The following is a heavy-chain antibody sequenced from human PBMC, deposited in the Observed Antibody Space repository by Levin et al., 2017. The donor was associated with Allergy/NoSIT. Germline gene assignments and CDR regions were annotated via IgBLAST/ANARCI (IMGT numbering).Heavy chain of an antibody. Sequence: GESLKISCAASGFTFSSYNMNWVRQAPGKGLEWVSSISSSSSYIYYADSVKGRFTIPRDNAKNSLYLQMNSLRAEDTAVYYCARMSPGIAAADDYWGQGTLVTVSS. D-gene: IGHD6-13*01. V-gene: IGHV3-21*01. CDR1: GFTFSSYN. CDR2: ISSSSSYI. J-gene: IGHJ4*02. CDR3: ARMSPGIAAADDY.